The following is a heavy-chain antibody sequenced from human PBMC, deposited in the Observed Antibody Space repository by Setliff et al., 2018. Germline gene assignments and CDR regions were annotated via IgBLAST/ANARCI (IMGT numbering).Heavy chain of an antibody. Sequence: GASVKVSCKTSGYTFTSFDINWVRQASGQGLEWVGWVNPNTGNAAYAQRFQGRITMTRNISISTVYMELRSLRSDDSAKYFCARKYYGGRWRTMDVWGTGTTVTVSS. CDR1: GYTFTSFD. CDR2: VNPNTGNA. D-gene: IGHD3-10*01. J-gene: IGHJ6*03. CDR3: ARKYYGGRWRTMDV. V-gene: IGHV1-8*01.